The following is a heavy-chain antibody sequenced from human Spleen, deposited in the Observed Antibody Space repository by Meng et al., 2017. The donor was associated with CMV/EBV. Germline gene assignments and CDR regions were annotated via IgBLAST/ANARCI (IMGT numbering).Heavy chain of an antibody. CDR1: GFTFSSYG. CDR2: IRYDGSNK. Sequence: GESLKISCAASGFTFSSYGMHWVRQAPGKGLEWVAFIRYDGSNKYYADSVKGRFTISRDNSKNTLYLQMNSLRAEDTAVYYCAKPPPGYYDSSGYLVDYWGQGTLVTVSS. CDR3: AKPPPGYYDSSGYLVDY. J-gene: IGHJ4*02. V-gene: IGHV3-30*02. D-gene: IGHD3-22*01.